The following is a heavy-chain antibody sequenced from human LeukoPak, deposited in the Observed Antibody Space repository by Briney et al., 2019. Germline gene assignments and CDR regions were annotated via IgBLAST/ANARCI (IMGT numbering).Heavy chain of an antibody. CDR3: AREGWFGEPPSHWFDP. D-gene: IGHD3-10*01. J-gene: IGHJ5*02. CDR2: TYCVSKWFN. V-gene: IGHV6-1*01. CDR1: GDSVSSKSAT. Sequence: SQTLSLTCAISGDSVSSKSATWNWIRQSPSRGLEWLGRTYCVSKWFNDYAVSVKSRITLTPDTSKNQFSLQLNSVTPEDTAVYYCAREGWFGEPPSHWFDPWGQGTLVTVSS.